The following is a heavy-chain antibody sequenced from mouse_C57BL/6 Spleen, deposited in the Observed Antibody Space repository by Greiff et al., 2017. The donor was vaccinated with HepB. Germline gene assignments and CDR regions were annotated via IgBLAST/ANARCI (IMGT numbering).Heavy chain of an antibody. CDR1: GYTFTSYW. D-gene: IGHD3-2*02. J-gene: IGHJ4*01. CDR3: ARCSSGYAMDY. Sequence: QVQLQQSGAELVKPGASVKMSCKASGYTFTSYWITWVKQRPGQGLEWIGDIYPGSGSTNYNEKFKSKATLTVDTSSSTAYMQLSSLTSEDSAVYYCARCSSGYAMDYWGQGTSVTVSS. CDR2: IYPGSGST. V-gene: IGHV1-55*01.